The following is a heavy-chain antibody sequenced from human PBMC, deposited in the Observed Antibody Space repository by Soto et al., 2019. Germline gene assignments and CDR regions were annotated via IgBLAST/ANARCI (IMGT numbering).Heavy chain of an antibody. CDR3: ARGPGGCGDISLDY. CDR1: GGSISLYY. Sequence: QVQLQESGPGLVKPSETLSLSCGVSGGSISLYYWCWIRQPAGEGLEWLGRIYSVGRTNYNPSLDNRVTMGVDMSKNQFSLKLSSVTASASAVYYCARGPGGCGDISLDYWSQGTLVTVSS. V-gene: IGHV4-4*07. CDR2: IYSVGRT. D-gene: IGHD3-16*01. J-gene: IGHJ4*02.